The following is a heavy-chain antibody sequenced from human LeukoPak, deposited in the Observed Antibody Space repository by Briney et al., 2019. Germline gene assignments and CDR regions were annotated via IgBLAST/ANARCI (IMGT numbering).Heavy chain of an antibody. D-gene: IGHD2-15*01. CDR3: ARARYETRIWPKSRYDYYHYMDV. CDR1: GGSFSGYY. J-gene: IGHJ6*03. CDR2: INHSGST. Sequence: SETLSLTCAVYGGSFSGYYWNWIRQPPGKGLEWIGEINHSGSTNYNPSLKSRVTISVDTSKNQFSLRLTSVTAADTAVYYCARARYETRIWPKSRYDYYHYMDVWGKGTTVTVSS. V-gene: IGHV4-34*01.